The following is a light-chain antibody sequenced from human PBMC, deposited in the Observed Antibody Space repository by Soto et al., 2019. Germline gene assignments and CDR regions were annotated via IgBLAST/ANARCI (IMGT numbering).Light chain of an antibody. CDR1: QSVSSN. J-gene: IGKJ1*01. CDR3: QQYGSAVT. CDR2: GAS. V-gene: IGKV3-15*01. Sequence: EIVMTQSPATLSVSPGERATLSCRASQSVSSNLAWYQQKPGQAPRLLIYGASTRATGIPARFSGSGSGTEFTLPISSLQSEDFAVYYCQQYGSAVTFGQGTKVEIK.